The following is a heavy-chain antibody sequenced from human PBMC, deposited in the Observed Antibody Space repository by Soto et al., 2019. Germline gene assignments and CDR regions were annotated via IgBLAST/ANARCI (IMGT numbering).Heavy chain of an antibody. V-gene: IGHV2-5*01. J-gene: IGHJ5*02. CDR2: IYWNDDK. D-gene: IGHD3-3*01. CDR1: GFSLSTSGVG. CDR3: AHTNYDFWSGPNWFDP. Sequence: ASGPTLVNPTQTLTLTCTFSGFSLSTSGVGVGWIRQPPGKALEWLALIYWNDDKRYSPSLKSRLTITKDTSKNQVVLTMTNMDPVDTATYYCAHTNYDFWSGPNWFDPWGQGTLVTVSS.